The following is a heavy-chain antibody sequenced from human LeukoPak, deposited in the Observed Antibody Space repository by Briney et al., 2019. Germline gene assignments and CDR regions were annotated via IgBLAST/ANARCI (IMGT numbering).Heavy chain of an antibody. CDR3: AREATVVTELDY. V-gene: IGHV4-59*12. Sequence: SETLSLTCAVSGGPLTSYYWSWIRQPPGKGLEWIGYIYYSGSTNYNPSLKSRVTISVDTSKNQFSLKLSSVTAADTAVYYCAREATVVTELDYWGQGTLVTVSS. CDR2: IYYSGST. D-gene: IGHD4-23*01. J-gene: IGHJ4*02. CDR1: GGPLTSYY.